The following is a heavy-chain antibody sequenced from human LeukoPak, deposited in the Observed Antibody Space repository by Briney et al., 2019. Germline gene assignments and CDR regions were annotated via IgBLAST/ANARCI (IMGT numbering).Heavy chain of an antibody. Sequence: SETLSLTCTVSGGSISSRSYYWGWIRRPPGKGLEWVGSISYSGSTSYNPTLKSRVTISVDTSRNQFSLKLNSVTAADTAIYYCARRDYYGVHFDYWGQGTLVTVSS. CDR1: GGSISSRSYY. CDR2: ISYSGST. J-gene: IGHJ4*02. D-gene: IGHD4-17*01. V-gene: IGHV4-39*01. CDR3: ARRDYYGVHFDY.